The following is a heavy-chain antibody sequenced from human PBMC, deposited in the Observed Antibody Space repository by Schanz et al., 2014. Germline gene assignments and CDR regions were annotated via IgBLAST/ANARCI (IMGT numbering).Heavy chain of an antibody. CDR1: GLTFSDYY. CDR3: AKDGRLPHYGTESDFDY. J-gene: IGHJ4*02. Sequence: QVHLVESGGGLVKPGGSLRLSCAASGLTFSDYYMSWIRQAPGKGLEWVSRMIGSGSSVFYADSVKGRFTISRDNLKNTVYLQMNSLRAGDTAVYYCAKDGRLPHYGTESDFDYWGQGTLVAVSS. V-gene: IGHV3-11*01. CDR2: MIGSGSSV. D-gene: IGHD1-26*01.